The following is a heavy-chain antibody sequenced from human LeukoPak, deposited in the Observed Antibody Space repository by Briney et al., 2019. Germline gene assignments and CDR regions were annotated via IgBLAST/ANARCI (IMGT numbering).Heavy chain of an antibody. V-gene: IGHV3-11*04. CDR1: GFTFSDYF. J-gene: IGHJ4*02. CDR3: ATSRVFDF. CDR2: INSDGNNI. Sequence: PGGSLRLSCVTSGFTFSDYFMNWIRQAPGKGPEWLSFINSDGNNIYYRDSVRGRFTISRDNAKKTLYLEMNNLRVDDTAIYYYATSRVFDFWGQGTLVAVSS.